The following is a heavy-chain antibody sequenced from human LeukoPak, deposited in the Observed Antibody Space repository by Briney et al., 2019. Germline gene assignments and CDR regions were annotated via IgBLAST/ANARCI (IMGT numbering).Heavy chain of an antibody. V-gene: IGHV1-2*02. CDR1: GYTFTGYY. CDR3: ARDLGDIVVVPAAMSY. Sequence: ASVKVSCKXSGYTFTGYYMHWVRQAPGQGLEWMGWINPNSGGTNYAQKFQGRVTMTRDTSISTAYMELSRLRSDDTAAYYCARDLGDIVVVPAAMSYWGQGTLVTVSS. CDR2: INPNSGGT. J-gene: IGHJ4*02. D-gene: IGHD2-2*01.